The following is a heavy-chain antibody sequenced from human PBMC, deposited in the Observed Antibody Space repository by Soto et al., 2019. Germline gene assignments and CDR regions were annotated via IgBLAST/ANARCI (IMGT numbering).Heavy chain of an antibody. D-gene: IGHD6-19*01. J-gene: IGHJ6*02. CDR1: GDSVSSNSAA. V-gene: IGHV6-1*01. CDR2: TYYRSKWYN. CDR3: ARAAVADPDYDYYYGMDV. Sequence: PSQTLSLTCAISGDSVSSNSAAWNWIRQSPSRGLEWLGRTYYRSKWYNDYAVSVKSRITINPDTSKNQFSLQLNSVTPEDTAVYYCARAAVADPDYDYYYGMDVWGQGTTVTVSS.